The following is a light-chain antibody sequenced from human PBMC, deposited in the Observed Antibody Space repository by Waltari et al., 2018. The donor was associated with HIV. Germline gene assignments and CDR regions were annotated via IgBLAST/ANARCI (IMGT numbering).Light chain of an antibody. CDR3: QVWDSGVL. V-gene: IGLV3-21*04. Sequence: SYVLTQPPSVSVAPGKTARITCGGNNIGSKSVHWYQQKPGQAPVLVIYYNNDRPAGSPARLSGSNSGNTATRTSSRVEAGDEANYYCQVWDSGVLFGGGTKLTVL. J-gene: IGLJ2*01. CDR1: NIGSKS. CDR2: YNN.